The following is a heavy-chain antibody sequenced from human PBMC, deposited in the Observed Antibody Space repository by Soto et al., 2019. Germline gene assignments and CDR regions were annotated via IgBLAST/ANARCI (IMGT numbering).Heavy chain of an antibody. CDR3: AKDRKSGSGWYWDY. J-gene: IGHJ4*02. CDR2: ISGSGGST. Sequence: PGGSLRLSCSVSGFTFSSYAMSWVRQAPGKGLEWVSGISGSGGSTYSADSVKGRFTISRDNSRNTLFLQMNSLRPEDTAVYYCAKDRKSGSGWYWDYWGQGTLVTVSS. V-gene: IGHV3-23*01. D-gene: IGHD6-19*01. CDR1: GFTFSSYA.